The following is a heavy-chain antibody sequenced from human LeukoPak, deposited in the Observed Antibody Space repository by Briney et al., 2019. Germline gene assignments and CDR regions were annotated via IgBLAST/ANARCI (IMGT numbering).Heavy chain of an antibody. CDR1: GGSFSGYY. CDR3: ARGLMIKSYGP. J-gene: IGHJ5*02. V-gene: IGHV4-34*01. D-gene: IGHD3-16*01. Sequence: PSETLSLTCAVYGGSFSGYYWSWIRQPPGKGLEWIGEINHSGSTNYNPSLKSRVTISVDTSKNQFSLKLSSVTAADTAVYYCARGLMIKSYGPWGQGTLVTVSS. CDR2: INHSGST.